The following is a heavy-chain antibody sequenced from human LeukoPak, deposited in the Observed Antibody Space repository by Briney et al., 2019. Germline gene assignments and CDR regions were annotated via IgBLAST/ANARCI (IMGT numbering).Heavy chain of an antibody. V-gene: IGHV4-39*01. CDR2: IYYSGST. Sequence: SETLSLTCTVSGGSISSSSYYWGWIRQPPGMGLEWIGSIYYSGSTYYNPSLKSRVTISVDTSKNQFSLKLSSVTAADTAVYYCARHRGLYADYYFDYWGQGTLVTVSS. CDR3: ARHRGLYADYYFDY. J-gene: IGHJ4*02. D-gene: IGHD2-2*01. CDR1: GGSISSSSYY.